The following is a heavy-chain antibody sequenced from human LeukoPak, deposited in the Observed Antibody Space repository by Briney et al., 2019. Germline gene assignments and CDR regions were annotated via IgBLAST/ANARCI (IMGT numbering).Heavy chain of an antibody. CDR1: GFTFSSYG. V-gene: IGHV3-30*03. D-gene: IGHD2-15*01. CDR2: ISYDGSNK. Sequence: PGGSLRLSCAASGFTFSSYGMHWVRQAPGKGLEWVAVISYDGSNKYYADSVKGRFTISRDNSKNTLYLQMNSLRAEDTAVYYCAGGYCSGGSCYYYGMDVWGQGTTVTVSS. CDR3: AGGYCSGGSCYYYGMDV. J-gene: IGHJ6*02.